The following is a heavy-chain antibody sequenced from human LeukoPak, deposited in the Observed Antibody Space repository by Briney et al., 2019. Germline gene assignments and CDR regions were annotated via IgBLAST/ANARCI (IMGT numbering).Heavy chain of an antibody. CDR3: ARDWSGYSYGYYFDY. J-gene: IGHJ4*02. V-gene: IGHV1-69*05. CDR1: GGTFSSYA. Sequence: ASVKVSCKASGGTFSSYAISWVRQAPGQGLEWMGRIIPIFGTANYAQKFQGRVTITTDESTSTAYMELSSLRSEDTAVYYCARDWSGYSYGYYFDYWGQGTPVTVSS. D-gene: IGHD5-18*01. CDR2: IIPIFGTA.